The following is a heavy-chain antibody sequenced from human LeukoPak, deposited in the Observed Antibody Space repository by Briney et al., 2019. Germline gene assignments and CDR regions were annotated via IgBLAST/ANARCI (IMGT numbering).Heavy chain of an antibody. J-gene: IGHJ1*01. D-gene: IGHD4-17*01. CDR1: GFTFSSYA. V-gene: IGHV3-23*01. CDR3: AKENYGDSTGGRFQH. CDR2: VSGSGAHT. Sequence: GGSLRLSCAASGFTFSSYAMTWVRQAPGKGLQWVSAVSGSGAHTYYADSVKGRFTISRVNSKNTLYLQMNSLRAEDTAVYYCAKENYGDSTGGRFQHWGQGTLVTVSS.